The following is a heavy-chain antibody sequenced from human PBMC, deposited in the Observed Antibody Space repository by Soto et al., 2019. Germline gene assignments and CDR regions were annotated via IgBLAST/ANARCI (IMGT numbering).Heavy chain of an antibody. J-gene: IGHJ4*02. V-gene: IGHV1-3*01. CDR1: GYSFTAYA. Sequence: ASVKVSCKASGYSFTAYAMHWVRQAPGQRLEWMGWINAGNGNTKYSQKFQGRVTFTRDTSASTAYMDLSSLRSEDTGVYYCAGGSRSYLSWSDYWGQGTQVTVSS. CDR3: AGGSRSYLSWSDY. D-gene: IGHD3-10*01. CDR2: INAGNGNT.